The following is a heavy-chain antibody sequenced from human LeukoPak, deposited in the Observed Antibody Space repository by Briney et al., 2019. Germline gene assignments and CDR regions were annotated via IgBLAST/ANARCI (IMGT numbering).Heavy chain of an antibody. D-gene: IGHD6-13*01. Sequence: QPGGSLRLSCVLSGFTVSSTYISWFRQTPGKGLEWVSRINTDGSSTSYADSVKGRFTISRDNAKNTLYLQMNSLRAEDTAVYYCARERAIAAVQSGAFDIWGQGTMVTVSS. CDR3: ARERAIAAVQSGAFDI. V-gene: IGHV3-74*01. J-gene: IGHJ3*02. CDR1: GFTVSSTY. CDR2: INTDGSST.